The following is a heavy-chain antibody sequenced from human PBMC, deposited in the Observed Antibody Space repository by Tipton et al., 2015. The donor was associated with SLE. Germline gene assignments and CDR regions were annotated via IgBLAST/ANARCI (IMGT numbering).Heavy chain of an antibody. J-gene: IGHJ4*02. Sequence: LRLSCTVSGGSISSSSYYWGWIRQPPGKGLEWIGSIYYSGSTYYNPSLKSRVTISVDTSKNQFSLKLSSVIAADTAVYYCARDRGIAVAGTTDYWGQGTLVTVSS. CDR2: IYYSGST. D-gene: IGHD6-19*01. CDR3: ARDRGIAVAGTTDY. CDR1: GGSISSSSYY. V-gene: IGHV4-39*07.